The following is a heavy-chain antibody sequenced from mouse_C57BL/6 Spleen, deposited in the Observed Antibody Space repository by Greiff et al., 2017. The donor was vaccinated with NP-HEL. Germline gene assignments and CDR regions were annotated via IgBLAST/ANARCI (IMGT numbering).Heavy chain of an antibody. CDR1: GFSLTSYG. Sequence: QVQLQQSGPGLVQPSQSLSITCTVSGFSLTSYGVHWVRQSPGQGLEWLGVIWSGGSTDYNAALMSRLGITKDHSTSQVFFKMNSLQADDTARDYCARDLGHYAMDDWGQGTTVTVSS. D-gene: IGHD4-1*01. V-gene: IGHV2-5*01. CDR3: ARDLGHYAMDD. J-gene: IGHJ4*01. CDR2: IWSGGST.